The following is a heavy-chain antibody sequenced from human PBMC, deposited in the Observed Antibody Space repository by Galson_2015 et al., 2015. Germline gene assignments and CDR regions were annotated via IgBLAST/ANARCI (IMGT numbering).Heavy chain of an antibody. V-gene: IGHV3-23*01. Sequence: SLSCAASGFTFSSYAMSRVRQAPGKGLEWVSAISGSGGSTYYADSVKGRFTISRDNSKNTLYLQMNSLRAEDTAVYYCAKDLVGATTPLYYFDHWGQGTLVTVSS. CDR1: GFTFSSYA. CDR2: ISGSGGST. CDR3: AKDLVGATTPLYYFDH. J-gene: IGHJ4*02. D-gene: IGHD1-26*01.